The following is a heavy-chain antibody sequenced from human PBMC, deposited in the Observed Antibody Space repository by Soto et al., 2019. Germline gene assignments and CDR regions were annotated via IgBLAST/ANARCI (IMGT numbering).Heavy chain of an antibody. D-gene: IGHD2-2*01. CDR2: IYYSESP. Sequence: SETLSLTCTVSGGSISRSSYYWGWIRQPPGKGQEWIGRIYYSESPYYHPYLKSRVTISVDTSKNQFSLKLSSVTAADTAVYYCARHWYCSSTSCYYYYYYYGMDVWGQGTTVTVSS. CDR1: GGSISRSSYY. CDR3: ARHWYCSSTSCYYYYYYYGMDV. V-gene: IGHV4-39*01. J-gene: IGHJ6*02.